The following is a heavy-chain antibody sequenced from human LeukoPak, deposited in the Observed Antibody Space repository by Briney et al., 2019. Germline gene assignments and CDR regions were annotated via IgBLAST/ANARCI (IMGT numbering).Heavy chain of an antibody. D-gene: IGHD1-26*01. CDR2: INPNSGGT. Sequence: ASVKVSCKASGYTFTGYYMHWVRQAPGQGLEWMGWINPNSGGTNYAQKFQGRVTMTRDTSISTAYMELSRLRSDDTAVYYCASEAREWELLAEYYFDYWGQGTLVTVSS. V-gene: IGHV1-2*02. J-gene: IGHJ4*02. CDR3: ASEAREWELLAEYYFDY. CDR1: GYTFTGYY.